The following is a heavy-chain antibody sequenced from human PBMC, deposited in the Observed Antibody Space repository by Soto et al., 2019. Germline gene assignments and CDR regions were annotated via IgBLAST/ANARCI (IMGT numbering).Heavy chain of an antibody. V-gene: IGHV1-69*13. Sequence: SVKVSCKASGGTFSSYAISWVRQAPGQGLEWMGGIIPIFGTANYAQKFQGRVTITADESTSTAYMELSSLRSEDTAVYYCARVARIAVAGDKTNYYYYGMDVWGQGTTVTVSS. CDR2: IIPIFGTA. J-gene: IGHJ6*02. CDR1: GGTFSSYA. CDR3: ARVARIAVAGDKTNYYYYGMDV. D-gene: IGHD6-19*01.